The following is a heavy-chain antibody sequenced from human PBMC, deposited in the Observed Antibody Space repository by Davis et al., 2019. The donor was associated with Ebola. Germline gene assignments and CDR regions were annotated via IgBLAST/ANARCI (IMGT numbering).Heavy chain of an antibody. D-gene: IGHD5-12*01. CDR2: IHSNDGRT. J-gene: IGHJ3*02. V-gene: IGHV1-46*03. CDR3: TTPGGQDSGYDVFDI. Sequence: ASVTVSCKASRYTFTNYYMHWVRQAPGQGLEWMGMIHSNDGRTIYVQKFQGRVTVTRDTSTTTVYMDLSSLRSEDTALYYCTTPGGQDSGYDVFDIWGQGTMVTVSS. CDR1: RYTFTNYY.